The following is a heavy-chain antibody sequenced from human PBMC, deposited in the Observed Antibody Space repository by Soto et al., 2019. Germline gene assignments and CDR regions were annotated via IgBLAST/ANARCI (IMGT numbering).Heavy chain of an antibody. D-gene: IGHD6-13*01. CDR1: GGSISSSSYY. CDR2: IYYGGST. CDR3: ASLAAADY. J-gene: IGHJ4*02. V-gene: IGHV4-39*01. Sequence: PSETLSLTCTVSGGSISSSSYYWGWIRQPPGRGLEWIGSIYYGGSTYYNPSLKSRVTISVDTSKNQFSLKLSSVTAADTAVYYCASLAAADYWGQGTLVTVSS.